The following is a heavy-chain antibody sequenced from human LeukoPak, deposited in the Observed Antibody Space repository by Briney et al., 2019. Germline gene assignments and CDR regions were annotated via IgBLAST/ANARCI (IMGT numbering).Heavy chain of an antibody. CDR3: ARGLPLGYCTYGVCYPPKHFDF. CDR2: INPNSGGT. CDR1: GYTFTSYD. J-gene: IGHJ4*02. V-gene: IGHV1-2*02. Sequence: ASVKVSCKASGYTFTSYDINWVRQAPGQGLEWMGWINPNSGGTNYAQKFQGRVTMTRDTSISTAYMELSRLRSDDTAVYFRARGLPLGYCTYGVCYPPKHFDFWGQGTLVTVSS. D-gene: IGHD2-8*01.